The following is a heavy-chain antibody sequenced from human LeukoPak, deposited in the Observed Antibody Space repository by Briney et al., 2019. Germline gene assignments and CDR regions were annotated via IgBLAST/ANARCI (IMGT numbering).Heavy chain of an antibody. CDR1: GYSISSDYH. J-gene: IGHJ5*02. CDR2: IYHSGST. D-gene: IGHD1-26*01. CDR3: ARGGNYWPQWWFDP. V-gene: IGHV4-38-2*02. Sequence: NSSETLSLTCTVSGYSISSDYHWGWIRQPPGKGLEWIGSIYHSGSTYYNPSLKSRVTISVDTSKNQFSLELNSVTPADTAVYYCARGGNYWPQWWFDPWGRGTLVSVSS.